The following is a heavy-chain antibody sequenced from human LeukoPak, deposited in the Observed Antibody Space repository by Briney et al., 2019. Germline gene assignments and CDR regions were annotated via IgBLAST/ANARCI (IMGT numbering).Heavy chain of an antibody. J-gene: IGHJ3*02. V-gene: IGHV3-11*01. CDR1: GFTFSDYY. CDR3: ARTAYYYDSSGYDDAFDI. CDR2: ISSRGTIT. D-gene: IGHD3-22*01. Sequence: GGSLRLSCVASGFTFSDYYMSWIRQAPGKGLEWVSHISSRGTITYYADSVKSRFTISRDNAKNSLCLQMNSLRAEDTAVYYCARTAYYYDSSGYDDAFDIWGQGTMVTVSS.